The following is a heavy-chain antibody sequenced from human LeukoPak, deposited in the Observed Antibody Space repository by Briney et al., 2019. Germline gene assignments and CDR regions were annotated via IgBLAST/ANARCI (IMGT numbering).Heavy chain of an antibody. D-gene: IGHD6-19*01. CDR1: GYTFRNYG. V-gene: IGHV1-18*01. Sequence: ASVKGSCKAAGYTFRNYGIAWVPEAPGQGLEWMGWIATYNGNTDYAQKFQGRVIMTADTSTTTAHMELRSLRSDDTAVYYCARGRLKRVPFTKVAGALDYWGQGTRVTVSS. CDR2: IATYNGNT. J-gene: IGHJ4*02. CDR3: ARGRLKRVPFTKVAGALDY.